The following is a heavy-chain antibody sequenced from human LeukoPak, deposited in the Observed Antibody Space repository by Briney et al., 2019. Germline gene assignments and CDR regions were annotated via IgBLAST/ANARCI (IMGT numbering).Heavy chain of an antibody. CDR2: IYYSGST. J-gene: IGHJ3*02. Sequence: SETLSLTCTVSGGSISSYYCSWIRQPPGKGLEWIGYIYYSGSTNYHPSLKSRVTISVDTSKNQFSLKLSSVTAADTAVYYCARHPAGSYAFDIWGQGKMVTVSS. CDR1: GGSISSYY. D-gene: IGHD6-13*01. V-gene: IGHV4-59*08. CDR3: ARHPAGSYAFDI.